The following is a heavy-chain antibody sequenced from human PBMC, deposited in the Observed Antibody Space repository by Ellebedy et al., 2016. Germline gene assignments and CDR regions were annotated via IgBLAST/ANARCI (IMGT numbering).Heavy chain of an antibody. CDR2: IYQSGST. V-gene: IGHV4-38-2*02. Sequence: SETLSLXCTVSGYSISSGHSWGWIRQPPGKGLEWIGSIYQSGSTYYNPSLQSRVTISVDTSKNHFSLKLSSVTPADTAVYHCARVKLLWFEDPGSDYYYGMDVWGQGTTVTVSS. CDR3: ARVKLLWFEDPGSDYYYGMDV. CDR1: GYSISSGHS. J-gene: IGHJ6*02. D-gene: IGHD3-10*01.